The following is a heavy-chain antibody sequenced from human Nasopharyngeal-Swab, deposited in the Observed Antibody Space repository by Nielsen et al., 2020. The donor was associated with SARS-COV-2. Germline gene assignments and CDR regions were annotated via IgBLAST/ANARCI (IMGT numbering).Heavy chain of an antibody. CDR2: IFHTGST. CDR3: ATWGGHGDHLPTYWSFDL. V-gene: IGHV4-61*01. J-gene: IGHJ2*01. CDR1: GGSFTSGRYY. D-gene: IGHD4-17*01. Sequence: SEPLSLTCTVSGGSFTSGRYYWSWIRQSPGRGLYWVGYIFHTGSTTYNPSLKSRVTISLDTSQSQISLRLRSVTAADTAVYYCATWGGHGDHLPTYWSFDLWGRGTLVTVSS.